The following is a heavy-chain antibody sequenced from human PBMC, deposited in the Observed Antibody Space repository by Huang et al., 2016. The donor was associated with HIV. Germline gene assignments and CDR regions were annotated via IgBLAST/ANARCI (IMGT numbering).Heavy chain of an antibody. CDR1: GFTFSSYS. CDR2: ISSSSTNR. CDR3: TFDI. V-gene: IGHV3-21*01. J-gene: IGHJ3*02. D-gene: IGHD3-16*01. Sequence: EVQLVESGGGLVKPGGSLRLSCADSGFTFSSYSLNWVRQAPGKGLEWVSSISSSSTNRYYADSVKGRFTISRDNAKNSLYLQMNSLRAEDTAGTFGTFDIWGQGTMVTVSS.